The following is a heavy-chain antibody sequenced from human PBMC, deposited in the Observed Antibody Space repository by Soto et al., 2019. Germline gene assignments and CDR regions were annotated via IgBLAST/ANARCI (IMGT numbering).Heavy chain of an antibody. V-gene: IGHV4-39*01. J-gene: IGHJ5*02. CDR1: GGSISSSSYY. D-gene: IGHD3-22*01. CDR2: IYYSGST. Sequence: QLQLQESGPGLVKPSETLSLTCTVSGGSISSSSYYWGWIRQPPGKGLEWIGSIYYSGSTYYNPSLKSRVTISVDTSKNQFSLKLSSVTAADTAVYYCASHYYDSSGYYGWFDPWGQGTLVTVSS. CDR3: ASHYYDSSGYYGWFDP.